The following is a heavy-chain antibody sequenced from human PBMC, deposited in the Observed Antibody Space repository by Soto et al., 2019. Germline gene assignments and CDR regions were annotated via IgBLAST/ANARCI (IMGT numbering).Heavy chain of an antibody. CDR2: INPSGST. Sequence: QVQLEQWGAGLLKSSGTLSLRCVLSGGSFSGFYWSWIRQPPGQGLEWIGDINPSGSTNYNPSLESRVTIAIDTSNNHLSLNVSCVTAADTAVYYCAIVFRYYYSYMDVWGKGTTVSVFS. CDR3: AIVFRYYYSYMDV. J-gene: IGHJ6*03. CDR1: GGSFSGFY. V-gene: IGHV4-34*02.